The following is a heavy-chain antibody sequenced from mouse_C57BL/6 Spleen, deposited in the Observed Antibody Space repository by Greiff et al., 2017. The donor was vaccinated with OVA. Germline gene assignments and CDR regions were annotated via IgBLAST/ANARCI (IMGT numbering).Heavy chain of an antibody. J-gene: IGHJ3*01. V-gene: IGHV1-39*01. Sequence: EVKLQESGPELVKPGASVKISCKASGYSFTDYNMNWVKQSNGKSLEWIGVINPNYGTTSYNQKFKDKATLTADKSSSTAYMQLSSLTYEDSAVYYCARWGGSSQAWFAYWGQGTLVTVSA. CDR3: ARWGGSSQAWFAY. CDR1: GYSFTDYN. D-gene: IGHD1-1*01. CDR2: INPNYGTT.